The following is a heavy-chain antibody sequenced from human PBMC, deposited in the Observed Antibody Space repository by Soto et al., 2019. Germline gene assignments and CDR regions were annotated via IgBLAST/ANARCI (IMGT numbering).Heavy chain of an antibody. J-gene: IGHJ6*02. CDR1: GCTFSIYA. Sequence: SVKVSCKASGCTFSIYAISWVRQAPGQGLEWMGGIIPIFGTANYAQNFPGRVTITADESTSTAYMELSSLGSEDTAVYYCARHSIPYYYYGMDVWGQGTTVTVSS. V-gene: IGHV1-69*13. CDR2: IIPIFGTA. CDR3: ARHSIPYYYYGMDV.